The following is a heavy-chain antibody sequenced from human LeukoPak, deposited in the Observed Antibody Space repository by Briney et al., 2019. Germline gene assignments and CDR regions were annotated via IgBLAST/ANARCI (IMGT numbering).Heavy chain of an antibody. CDR2: IRYDGSNK. CDR3: AKAGYSGYGPWDY. D-gene: IGHD5-12*01. V-gene: IGHV3-30*02. CDR1: GFTFSSYG. J-gene: IGHJ4*02. Sequence: GGSLRLSCAASGFTFSSYGMHWVRQAPGKGLEWVAFIRYDGSNKYYADSVKGRFTISRDNSKNTLYLQMNSLRAEDTAVYYCAKAGYSGYGPWDYWGQGTLVTVSS.